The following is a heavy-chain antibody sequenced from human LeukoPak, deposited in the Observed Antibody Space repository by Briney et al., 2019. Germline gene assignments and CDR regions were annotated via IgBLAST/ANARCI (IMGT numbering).Heavy chain of an antibody. CDR3: ARYCSGTCYSGFEY. V-gene: IGHV3-23*01. Sequence: GGSLRLSCAASEFTFNRYWMSWVRQAPGKGLEWVSTIRGSGGNTYYVDSVKGRFTISRDTSKNTLYLQMNSLRAEDTALYYCARYCSGTCYSGFEYWGQGTLVTVSS. CDR2: IRGSGGNT. CDR1: EFTFNRYW. D-gene: IGHD2-2*01. J-gene: IGHJ4*02.